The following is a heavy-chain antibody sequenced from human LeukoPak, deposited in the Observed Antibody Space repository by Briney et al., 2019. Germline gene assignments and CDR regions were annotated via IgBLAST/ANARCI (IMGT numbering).Heavy chain of an antibody. V-gene: IGHV3-66*01. CDR1: VFPFSRYS. J-gene: IGHJ4*02. CDR2: IHSGGNT. CDR3: ARDRGYGDY. D-gene: IGHD5-12*01. Sequence: GGSLRLSCTTSVFPFSRYSMNWVRQPPGKGLEWVSVIHSGGNTYYADSVKGRFTISKDISKNTLHLQMTSLRAEDTAVYYCARDRGYGDYWGQGTLVTVSS.